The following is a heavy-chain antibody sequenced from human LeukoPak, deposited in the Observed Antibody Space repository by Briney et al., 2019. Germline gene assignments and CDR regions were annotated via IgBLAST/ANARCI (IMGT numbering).Heavy chain of an antibody. J-gene: IGHJ4*02. CDR2: MNPNSGNT. Sequence: ASVKVSCKASGYTFTSYDINWVRQATGQGLEWMGWMNPNSGNTGYAQKFQGRVTITRNTSISTAYMELSSLRSEDTAVYYCAREGVATACIDYWGQGTLVTVSS. D-gene: IGHD2-15*01. V-gene: IGHV1-8*03. CDR1: GYTFTSYD. CDR3: AREGVATACIDY.